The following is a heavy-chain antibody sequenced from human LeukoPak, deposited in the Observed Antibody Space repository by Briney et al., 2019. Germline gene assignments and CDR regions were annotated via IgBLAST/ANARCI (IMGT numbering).Heavy chain of an antibody. V-gene: IGHV4-31*03. CDR3: ASPADISSIAARDAFDI. Sequence: SETLSLTCTVSGGSISSGGYYWSWIRQYPGKGLEWIGYIYYGGSTYYNPSLKSRVTISVDTSKNQFSLKLSSVTAADTAVYYCASPADISSIAARDAFDIWGQGTMVTVSS. CDR1: GGSISSGGYY. J-gene: IGHJ3*02. D-gene: IGHD6-6*01. CDR2: IYYGGST.